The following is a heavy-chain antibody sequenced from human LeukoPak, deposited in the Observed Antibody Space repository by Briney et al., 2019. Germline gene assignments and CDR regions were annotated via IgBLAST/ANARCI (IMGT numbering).Heavy chain of an antibody. CDR1: GASINTSNFY. D-gene: IGHD3-10*01. CDR2: IYYSGRT. V-gene: IGHV4-39*01. Sequence: SETLSLTCSVSGASINTSNFYWAWIRQPPGKGLESIGSIYYSGRTYSNASLNSRVAIFVDTSKNQFSLKLSSVTAADTAVYYCARQGSMTRGGYWLDPWGQGTLVIVSS. J-gene: IGHJ5*02. CDR3: ARQGSMTRGGYWLDP.